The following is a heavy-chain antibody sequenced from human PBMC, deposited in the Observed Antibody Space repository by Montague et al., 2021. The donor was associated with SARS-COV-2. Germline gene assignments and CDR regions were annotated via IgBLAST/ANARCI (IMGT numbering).Heavy chain of an antibody. V-gene: IGHV4-34*01. CDR2: INHRGTT. CDR3: ARGRQHFNMIVVVMIGGEYYFDD. J-gene: IGHJ4*02. D-gene: IGHD3-22*01. CDR1: GGSFSDYY. Sequence: SETLSLTCAVYGGSFSDYYWSWIRQPPGKGLEWIGEINHRGTTNXNPSLKSRVSISLDTSKNQFSLYLSSVTAADTAVYYCARGRQHFNMIVVVMIGGEYYFDDWGQGTLVTVSS.